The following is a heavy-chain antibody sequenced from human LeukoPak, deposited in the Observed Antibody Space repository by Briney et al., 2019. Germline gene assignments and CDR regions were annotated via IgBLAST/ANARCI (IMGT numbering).Heavy chain of an antibody. J-gene: IGHJ4*02. CDR2: INPNTGDT. Sequence: ASVKVSCKSSGYTFTAYYIHWVRQAPGQGLEWMGWINPNTGDTKYAQNFQGRVTMTRGTSIITAYMELSGLRSDDTAVYYCARSQVLDYWGQGALVTVS. CDR3: ARSQVLDY. V-gene: IGHV1-2*02. CDR1: GYTFTAYY.